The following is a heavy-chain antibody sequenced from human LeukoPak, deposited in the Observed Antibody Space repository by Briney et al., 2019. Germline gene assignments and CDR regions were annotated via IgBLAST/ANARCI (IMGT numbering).Heavy chain of an antibody. J-gene: IGHJ4*02. CDR2: IWYGGSNK. CDR3: AKGYDFWSGYFDY. V-gene: IGHV3-30*02. CDR1: GFTFSSYG. Sequence: GGSLRLSCAASGFTFSSYGMHWVRQAPGKGLEWVAAIWYGGSNKYYADSVKGRFTISRDNSKNTLYLQMNSLRAEDTAVYYCAKGYDFWSGYFDYWGQGTLVTVSS. D-gene: IGHD3-3*01.